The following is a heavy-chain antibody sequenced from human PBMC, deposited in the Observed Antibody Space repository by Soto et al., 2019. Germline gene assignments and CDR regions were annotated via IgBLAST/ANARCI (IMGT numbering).Heavy chain of an antibody. D-gene: IGHD6-19*01. J-gene: IGHJ4*02. CDR1: GFTFSNYA. CDR3: AKIAEAVAGTVYGY. CDR2: IGGGGGRT. V-gene: IGHV3-23*01. Sequence: GGSLRLSCAASGFTFSNYAMGWVRQAPGKGLEWVSGIGGGGGRTYYADSVKGRFTISRDNSKNTLYLQMNSVRVEDTAIYFCAKIAEAVAGTVYGYWGQGALVTVS.